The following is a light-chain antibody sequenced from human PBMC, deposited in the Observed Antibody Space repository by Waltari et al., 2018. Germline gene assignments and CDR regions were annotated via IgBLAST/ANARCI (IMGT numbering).Light chain of an antibody. Sequence: SYLLTQSPPVSVAPGETARITCGVDHIGSKRGHWYQPRPGQAPVLVISYDSDRPSGIPERFSGSNSGNTATLTISWVEAEDEADYYCLVWHSTIDHQGVFGGGTKLTVL. J-gene: IGLJ2*01. CDR1: HIGSKR. CDR2: YDS. CDR3: LVWHSTIDHQGV. V-gene: IGLV3-21*04.